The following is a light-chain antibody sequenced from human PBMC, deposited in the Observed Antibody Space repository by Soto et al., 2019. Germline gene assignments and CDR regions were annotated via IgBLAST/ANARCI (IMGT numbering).Light chain of an antibody. J-gene: IGLJ1*01. Sequence: QAVLTSPSSVSGPPGESITISCTRPSSHLAIYNYVSWYQQQPGKAPKLMIYQVTNRPSGVSNRFSGSRSGNTASLTISGLQAEDEADYYCSSYTDSSNYGFGTGTKVTV. CDR1: SSHLAIYNY. CDR2: QVT. V-gene: IGLV2-14*01. CDR3: SSYTDSSNYG.